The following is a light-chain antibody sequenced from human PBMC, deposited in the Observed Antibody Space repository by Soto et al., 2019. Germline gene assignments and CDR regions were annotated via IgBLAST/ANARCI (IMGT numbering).Light chain of an antibody. J-gene: IGKJ4*01. V-gene: IGKV3-15*01. CDR1: QSVTTN. CDR3: QQTYSGPLT. Sequence: EFVVTQSPAALSVSPEERATLSCRASQSVTTNMAWYQQKPGQAPRLLIYGASTRATGIPARFSGIGSGTDFTLSISSLQPEDFATYYCQQTYSGPLTFGGGTKVDIK. CDR2: GAS.